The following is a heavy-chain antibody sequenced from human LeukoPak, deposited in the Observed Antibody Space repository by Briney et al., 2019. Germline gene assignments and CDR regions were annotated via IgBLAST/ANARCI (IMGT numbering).Heavy chain of an antibody. CDR3: ACYSSGWSRSGSDY. D-gene: IGHD6-19*01. Sequence: GGSLRLSCAASGFTFSSYAMSWVRQAPGKGLEWVSAISGSGGSTYYADSVKGRFTISRDNSKNTLYLQMNSLRAEDTAVYYCACYSSGWSRSGSDYWGQGTLVTVSS. V-gene: IGHV3-23*01. CDR2: ISGSGGST. J-gene: IGHJ4*02. CDR1: GFTFSSYA.